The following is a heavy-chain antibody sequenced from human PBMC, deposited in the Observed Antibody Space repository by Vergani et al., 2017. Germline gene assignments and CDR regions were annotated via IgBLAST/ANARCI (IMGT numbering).Heavy chain of an antibody. Sequence: QVQLVESGGGVVQPGRSLRLSCAASGFTFSSYGMHWVRQAPGKGLEWVAVIWYDGTNTYYGDSVKGRFTISRDNAKKTLYLEMNSLRAEDTAVYYCAGGLYCTNGLCTPGVEYWGQGTLVTVSS. D-gene: IGHD2-8*01. CDR2: IWYDGTNT. CDR1: GFTFSSYG. V-gene: IGHV3-33*08. J-gene: IGHJ4*02. CDR3: AGGLYCTNGLCTPGVEY.